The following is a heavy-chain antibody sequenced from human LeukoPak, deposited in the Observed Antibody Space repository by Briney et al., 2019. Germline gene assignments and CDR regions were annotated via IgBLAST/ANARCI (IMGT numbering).Heavy chain of an antibody. Sequence: PGGSLRLSCAASGFTFSSYAMSWVRQAPGKGLEWVSAISGSGGSTYYADSVKGRFTISRDNAKNSLYLQMNSLRDEDTAVYYCARGNYYYDSSGYYLGGLDYWGQGTLVTVSS. CDR2: ISGSGGST. CDR1: GFTFSSYA. CDR3: ARGNYYYDSSGYYLGGLDY. V-gene: IGHV3-23*01. D-gene: IGHD3-22*01. J-gene: IGHJ4*02.